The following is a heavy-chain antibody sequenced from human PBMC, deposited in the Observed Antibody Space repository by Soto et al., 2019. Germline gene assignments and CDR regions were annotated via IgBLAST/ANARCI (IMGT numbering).Heavy chain of an antibody. J-gene: IGHJ5*02. CDR1: GGTFSSYA. CDR3: AGYYYDSSGYYYWWFDP. D-gene: IGHD3-22*01. Sequence: SVKVSCKASGGTFSSYAISWVRQAPGQGLEWMGGIIPIFGTANYAQKFQGRVTITADESTSTAYMELSSLRSEDTAVYYCAGYYYDSSGYYYWWFDPWGQGTLVTVSS. V-gene: IGHV1-69*13. CDR2: IIPIFGTA.